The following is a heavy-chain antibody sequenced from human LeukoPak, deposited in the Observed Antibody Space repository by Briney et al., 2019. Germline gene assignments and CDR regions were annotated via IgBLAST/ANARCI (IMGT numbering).Heavy chain of an antibody. CDR2: ISHDGSKQ. D-gene: IGHD6-19*01. Sequence: PGGSLRLSCVASGFTFISYAVNWVRQPPGKGLEWVAHISHDGSKQNYADSAKGRFTISRDNSKNTLYLQMNSLRAEDTAVYYCAKDGPDRIAVAAYYYYGMDVWGQGTTVTVSS. CDR3: AKDGPDRIAVAAYYYYGMDV. CDR1: GFTFISYA. V-gene: IGHV3-30-3*01. J-gene: IGHJ6*02.